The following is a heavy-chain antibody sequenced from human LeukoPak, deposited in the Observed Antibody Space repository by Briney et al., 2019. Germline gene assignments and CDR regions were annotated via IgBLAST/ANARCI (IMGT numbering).Heavy chain of an antibody. CDR1: GFTFSKYW. D-gene: IGHD6-19*01. J-gene: IGHJ4*02. V-gene: IGHV3-74*01. CDR3: ATKQWLAPPPDS. Sequence: GGPLRLSCAPSGFTFSKYWMLWVRQAPGKGLESVSRINTDGTVTTYADSVKGRFTFSRDNADNTMFLQMNRVRAEARAVYYCATKQWLAPPPDSWGQGTPVSVSS. CDR2: INTDGTVT.